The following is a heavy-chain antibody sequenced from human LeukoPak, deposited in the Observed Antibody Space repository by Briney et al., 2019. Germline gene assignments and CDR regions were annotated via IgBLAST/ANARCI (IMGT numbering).Heavy chain of an antibody. D-gene: IGHD2-2*01. CDR1: GFXFSSYS. J-gene: IGHJ4*02. V-gene: IGHV3-23*01. CDR3: AKDAVAVPAASDY. CDR2: ISGSGGST. Sequence: PGGSLRLSCAASGFXFSSYSINWVRQAPGKGLEWVSAISGSGGSTYYADSVKGRFTISRDNSKNTLYLQMNSLRAEDTAVYYCAKDAVAVPAASDYWGQGTLVTVSS.